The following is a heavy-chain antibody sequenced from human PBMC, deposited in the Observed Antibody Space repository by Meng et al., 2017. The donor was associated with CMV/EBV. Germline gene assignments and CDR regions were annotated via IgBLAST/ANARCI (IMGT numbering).Heavy chain of an antibody. J-gene: IGHJ4*02. D-gene: IGHD3-3*01. CDR3: ARDNRRGGVDY. CDR1: GGSSSSGDYY. Sequence: QVHEQGPGPGMATPSQTLSLTGTGSGGSSSSGDYYWSRIRQPPGKGLEWIGYIYYSGSTYYNPSLKSRVTISVDTSKNQFSLKLSSVTAADTAVYYCARDNRRGGVDYWGQGTLVTVSS. CDR2: IYYSGST. V-gene: IGHV4-30-4*08.